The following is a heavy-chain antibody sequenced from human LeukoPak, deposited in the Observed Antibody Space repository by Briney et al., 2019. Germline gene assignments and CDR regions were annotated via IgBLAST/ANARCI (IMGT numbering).Heavy chain of an antibody. CDR1: GFSLSTSGVG. V-gene: IGHV2-5*02. Sequence: SGPTLVNPTQTLTLTCTFSGFSLSTSGVGVGWIRQPPGKALEWLALIYWDDDKRYSPSLKSRLTITKDTSKNQVVLTMTNMDPVDTATYYCAYTRYGDYVRMYYFDYWGQGTLVTVSS. J-gene: IGHJ4*02. CDR3: AYTRYGDYVRMYYFDY. D-gene: IGHD4-17*01. CDR2: IYWDDDK.